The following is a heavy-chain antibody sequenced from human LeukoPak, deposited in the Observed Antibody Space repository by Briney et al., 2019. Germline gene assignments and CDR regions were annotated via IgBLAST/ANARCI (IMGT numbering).Heavy chain of an antibody. CDR3: ARGADFWSGYFGY. CDR1: GGSISSGGYS. D-gene: IGHD3-3*01. CDR2: IYHSGST. J-gene: IGHJ4*02. Sequence: PSQALSLTCAVSGGSISSGGYSWSWIRQPPGKGLEWIRYIYHSGSTYYNPSLKSRVTISVDRSKNQSSLKLSSVTAADTAVYYCARGADFWSGYFGYWGQGTLVTVSS. V-gene: IGHV4-30-2*01.